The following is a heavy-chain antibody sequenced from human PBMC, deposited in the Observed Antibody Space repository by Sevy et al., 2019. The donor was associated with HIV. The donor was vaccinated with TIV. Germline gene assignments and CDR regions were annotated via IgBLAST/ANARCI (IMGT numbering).Heavy chain of an antibody. V-gene: IGHV3-48*01. Sequence: GGSLKLSCAASGFTFSSYSMNWVRQAPGKGLEWVSYISSSSSTIYYADSVKGRFTISRDNAKNSLYLQMNSLRAEDTAVYYCAREGDSSGWYIPSDYWGQGTLVTVSS. CDR2: ISSSSSTI. D-gene: IGHD6-19*01. CDR3: AREGDSSGWYIPSDY. CDR1: GFTFSSYS. J-gene: IGHJ4*02.